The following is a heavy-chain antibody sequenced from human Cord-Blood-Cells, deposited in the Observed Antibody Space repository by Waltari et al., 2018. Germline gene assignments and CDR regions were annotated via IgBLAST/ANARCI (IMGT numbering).Heavy chain of an antibody. D-gene: IGHD5-12*01. CDR2: INPNSG. Sequence: QVQLVQSGAEVKKPGASVKVSCTASGYTCTGYYMNWVRQAPGQGLEWMGWINPNSGDTSISTAYMELSRLRSDDTAVYYCASGGYSGYDYPDYWGQGTLVTVSS. CDR3: ASGGYSGYDYPDY. CDR1: GYTCTGYY. V-gene: IGHV1-2*02. J-gene: IGHJ4*02.